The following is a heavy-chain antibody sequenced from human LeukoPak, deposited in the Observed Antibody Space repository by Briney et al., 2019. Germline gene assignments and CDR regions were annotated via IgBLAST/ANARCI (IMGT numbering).Heavy chain of an antibody. V-gene: IGHV3-23*01. D-gene: IGHD5-12*01. CDR2: ISGSGGST. Sequence: GGSLRLSCAASGFTFNYFMTWIRQAPGKGLEWVSAISGSGGSTYYADSVKGRFTISRDNSKNTLYLQMNSLRAEDTAVYYCAKKYGGYPPPAYYFDYWGQGTLVTVSS. J-gene: IGHJ4*02. CDR3: AKKYGGYPPPAYYFDY. CDR1: GFTFNYF.